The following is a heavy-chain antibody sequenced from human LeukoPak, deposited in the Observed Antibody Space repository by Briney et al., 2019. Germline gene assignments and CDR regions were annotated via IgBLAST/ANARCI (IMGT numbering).Heavy chain of an antibody. D-gene: IGHD3-10*01. CDR3: ARGRRSMVRGVIITENRYYDY. J-gene: IGHJ4*02. Sequence: SETLSLTCTVSGGSISSSSYYWGWIRQPPGKGLEWIGSIYYSGSTYYNPSLKSRVTISVDTSKNQFSLKLSSVTAADTAVYYCARGRRSMVRGVIITENRYYDYWDQGTLVTVSS. CDR1: GGSISSSSYY. CDR2: IYYSGST. V-gene: IGHV4-39*01.